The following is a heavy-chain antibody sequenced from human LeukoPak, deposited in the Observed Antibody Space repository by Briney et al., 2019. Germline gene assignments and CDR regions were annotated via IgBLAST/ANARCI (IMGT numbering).Heavy chain of an antibody. CDR2: IKKDGSEK. CDR3: ARVSGAYYYNYGMDV. CDR1: GFTFNSYW. J-gene: IGHJ6*02. Sequence: GGSLRLSCAASGFTFNSYWMSWVRQAPGKGLEWVADIKKDGSEKYYVDSVKGRFTISRDNAKNSLYLQMNSLRAEDTAVYYCARVSGAYYYNYGMDVWGQGTTVTVSS. V-gene: IGHV3-7*01. D-gene: IGHD6-25*01.